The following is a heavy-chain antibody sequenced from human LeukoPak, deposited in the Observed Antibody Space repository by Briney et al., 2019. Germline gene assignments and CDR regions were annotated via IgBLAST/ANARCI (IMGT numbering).Heavy chain of an antibody. J-gene: IGHJ4*02. D-gene: IGHD5-24*01. CDR2: IRSNADGGTA. Sequence: GGSLRLSCAASGFTFSNIWMAWVRQAPGKGLEWVGRIRSNADGGTADYAAPVKGRFSISRDESKSMLYLQLNSLKAEDTAVYYCTTATRMTTSWSWGQGTLVTVSS. V-gene: IGHV3-15*01. CDR3: TTATRMTTSWS. CDR1: GFTFSNIW.